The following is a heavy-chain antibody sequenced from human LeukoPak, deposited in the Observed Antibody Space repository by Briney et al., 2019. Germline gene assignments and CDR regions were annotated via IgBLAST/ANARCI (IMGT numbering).Heavy chain of an antibody. V-gene: IGHV1-69*04. J-gene: IGHJ5*02. Sequence: GASVKVSCKASGGNFSSYAISWVRQAPGQGLEWMGRIIPILGIANYAQKFQGRVTITADKSTSTAYMELSSLRSEDTAVYYCARGGRYSSGWYNWFDPWGQGTLVTVSS. CDR1: GGNFSSYA. CDR3: ARGGRYSSGWYNWFDP. D-gene: IGHD6-19*01. CDR2: IIPILGIA.